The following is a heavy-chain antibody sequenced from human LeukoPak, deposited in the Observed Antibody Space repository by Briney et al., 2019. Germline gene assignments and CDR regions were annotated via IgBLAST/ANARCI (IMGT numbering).Heavy chain of an antibody. CDR3: ARGRLTGYYYGGGFDY. Sequence: ASVKVSCKASGYTFTSYAMHWVRQAPGQRLEWMGWINAGNGNTKYSQEFQGRVTITRDTSASTAYMELSSLRSEDMAVDYCARGRLTGYYYGGGFDYWGQGTLVTVSS. D-gene: IGHD3-9*01. J-gene: IGHJ4*02. CDR2: INAGNGNT. V-gene: IGHV1-3*03. CDR1: GYTFTSYA.